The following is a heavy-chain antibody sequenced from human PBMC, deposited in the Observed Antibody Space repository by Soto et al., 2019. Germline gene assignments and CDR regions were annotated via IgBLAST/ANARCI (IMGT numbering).Heavy chain of an antibody. Sequence: ASVEVSCKASGGTFSSYAISWVRQAPGQGLEWMGGIIPIFGTANYAQKFQGRVTITADESTSTAYMELSSLRSEDTAVYYCARDRGRSGYYTDDAFDIWGRGTMVTVS. D-gene: IGHD3-22*01. CDR2: IIPIFGTA. CDR3: ARDRGRSGYYTDDAFDI. CDR1: GGTFSSYA. V-gene: IGHV1-69*13. J-gene: IGHJ3*02.